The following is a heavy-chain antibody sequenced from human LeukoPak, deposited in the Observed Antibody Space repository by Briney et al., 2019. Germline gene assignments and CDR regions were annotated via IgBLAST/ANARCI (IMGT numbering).Heavy chain of an antibody. CDR1: GFTFSNYG. J-gene: IGHJ4*02. D-gene: IGHD3-22*01. CDR3: ARSRYDSSGYYGIIGN. V-gene: IGHV3-21*01. Sequence: GGSLRLSCAASGFTFSNYGMSWVRQAPGKGLEWVSSISSSSIYKYYADSVKGRFTISRDNAKKSLYLQMDSLRAEDTAVYYCARSRYDSSGYYGIIGNXGQGAXVTVSS. CDR2: ISSSSIYK.